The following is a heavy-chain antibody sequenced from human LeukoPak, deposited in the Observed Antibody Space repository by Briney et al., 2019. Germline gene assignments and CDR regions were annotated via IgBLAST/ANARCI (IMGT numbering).Heavy chain of an antibody. D-gene: IGHD4-11*01. Sequence: GGSLRLSCEASGFTFSSYSMNWVRQAPGKGLEWVSYISPGGNTVYYGDSVKGRFSISRDNAKKSLYLQMDSLRAEDTAVYLCARLRGPWTVSDASGIWGQGTMVTVSS. CDR3: ARLRGPWTVSDASGI. CDR2: ISPGGNTV. CDR1: GFTFSSYS. V-gene: IGHV3-48*04. J-gene: IGHJ3*02.